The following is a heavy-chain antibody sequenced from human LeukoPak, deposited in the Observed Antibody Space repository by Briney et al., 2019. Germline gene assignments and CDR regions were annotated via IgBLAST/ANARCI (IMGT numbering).Heavy chain of an antibody. CDR1: GFTFSSYS. CDR2: ISSSSSYI. D-gene: IGHD3-16*02. CDR3: AIDSEVMITFGGVIAYNWFDP. Sequence: GGSLRLSCAASGFTFSSYSMNWVRQAPGKGLEWVSSISSSSSYIYYADSVKGRFTISRDNAKNSLYLQMNSLRAEDTAGYYCAIDSEVMITFGGVIAYNWFDPWGQGTLVTVSS. V-gene: IGHV3-21*01. J-gene: IGHJ5*02.